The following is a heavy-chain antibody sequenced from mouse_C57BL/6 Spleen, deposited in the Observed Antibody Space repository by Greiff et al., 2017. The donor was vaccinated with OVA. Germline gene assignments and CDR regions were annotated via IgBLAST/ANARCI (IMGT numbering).Heavy chain of an antibody. D-gene: IGHD3-1*01. J-gene: IGHJ4*01. CDR3: ASGPDVYYAMDY. Sequence: QVQLQQSGAELVRPGTSVTVSCKASGYAFTNYLIEWVKQRPGQGLEWIGVINPGSGGTYYNEKFKGTATLTADKSSSTAYMQLSSLTSEDSAVYFCASGPDVYYAMDYWGQGTSVTVSS. V-gene: IGHV1-54*01. CDR1: GYAFTNYL. CDR2: INPGSGGT.